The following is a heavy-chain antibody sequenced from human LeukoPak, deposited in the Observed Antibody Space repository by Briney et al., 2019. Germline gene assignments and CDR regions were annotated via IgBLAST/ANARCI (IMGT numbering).Heavy chain of an antibody. CDR3: ARDAGGYYDFWSGYYPGYYMDV. J-gene: IGHJ6*03. CDR2: ISWNSATI. CDR1: GFTFDDYA. D-gene: IGHD3-3*01. V-gene: IGHV3-9*01. Sequence: GGSLRLSCAASGFTFDDYAMHWVRQAPGKGLEWVSRISWNSATIGYADSVKGRFTISRDNAKNSLCLQMNSLRAEDTALYYCARDAGGYYDFWSGYYPGYYMDVWGKGTTVTVSS.